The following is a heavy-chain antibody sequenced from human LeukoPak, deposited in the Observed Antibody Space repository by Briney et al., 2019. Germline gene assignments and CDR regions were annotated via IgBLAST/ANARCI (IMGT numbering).Heavy chain of an antibody. D-gene: IGHD4-17*01. V-gene: IGHV3-48*02. CDR2: ISSSSSII. CDR3: AYGDYGLPDY. J-gene: IGHJ4*02. CDR1: GFPFTDFS. Sequence: GGSLRLSCAASGFPFTDFSMDWVRQAPGKGLEWVAYISSSSSIIFYADSVKGRFTISRDNAKNSLYLQMNGLRDEDTAVYYCAYGDYGLPDYWGQGTLVTVAT.